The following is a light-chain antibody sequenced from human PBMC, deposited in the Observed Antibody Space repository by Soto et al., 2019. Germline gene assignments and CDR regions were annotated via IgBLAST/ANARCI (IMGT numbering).Light chain of an antibody. CDR2: DAS. CDR3: QQRNSWPPIT. CDR1: QSVRTY. Sequence: EIVLTQSPVTLSLSPGERATLACRASQSVRTYLAWYQVKPGQAPRFLIYDASSRASGGPARFSGSGSGTDFTLTISSLEPEDFALYYCQQRNSWPPITFGQGTRLEIK. J-gene: IGKJ5*01. V-gene: IGKV3-11*01.